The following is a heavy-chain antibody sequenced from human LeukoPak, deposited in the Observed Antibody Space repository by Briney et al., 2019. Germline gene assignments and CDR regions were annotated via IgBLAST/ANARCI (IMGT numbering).Heavy chain of an antibody. CDR1: GDSISSGDYY. Sequence: SSETLSLTCTVSGDSISSGDYYWSWIRQPAGKGLEWIGRISSSGSTNYNPSLKSRVTISVDTSKNQFSLKLSSVTAADTAVYYCAREARGSSGWHFDYWGQGTLVTVSS. D-gene: IGHD6-19*01. V-gene: IGHV4-61*02. J-gene: IGHJ4*02. CDR2: ISSSGST. CDR3: AREARGSSGWHFDY.